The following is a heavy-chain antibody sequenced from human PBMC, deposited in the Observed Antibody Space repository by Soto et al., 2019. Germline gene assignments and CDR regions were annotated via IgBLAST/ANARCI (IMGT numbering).Heavy chain of an antibody. CDR2: MNPNSGNT. V-gene: IGHV1-8*01. CDR1: GYTITSYD. CDR3: ERGLDSFGTVPNIDY. Sequence: ASVKVSCKASGYTITSYDSNWVRQATGQGLEWMGWMNPNSGNTGYAQKFQGRVTMTRNTSISTAYMELSSLRSEDTAVYYCERGLDSFGTVPNIDYWGQRTPVTVSS. D-gene: IGHD4-17*01. J-gene: IGHJ4*02.